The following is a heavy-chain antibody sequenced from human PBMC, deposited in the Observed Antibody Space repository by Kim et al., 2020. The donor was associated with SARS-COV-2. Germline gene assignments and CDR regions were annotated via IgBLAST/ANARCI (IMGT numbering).Heavy chain of an antibody. V-gene: IGHV4-34*01. Sequence: YTPSLKSRVTISVDTSKNQFSLKLSSVTAADTAVYYCARGRQQLGYGMDVWGQGTTVTVSS. J-gene: IGHJ6*02. CDR3: ARGRQQLGYGMDV. D-gene: IGHD6-13*01.